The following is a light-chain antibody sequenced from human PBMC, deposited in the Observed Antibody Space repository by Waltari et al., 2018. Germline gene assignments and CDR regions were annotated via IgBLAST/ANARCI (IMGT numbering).Light chain of an antibody. CDR2: GAS. J-gene: IGKJ1*01. V-gene: IGKV3-20*01. CDR1: QSVSSSY. CDR3: QQYGSSPWT. Sequence: EIVLTQSPGTLSLSPGERATLSCRARQSVSSSYFAWYQQKPGQAPRVLIHGASNRATGIPDRFSGSGSGTDFTLTISRLEPEDFAVYYCQQYGSSPWTFGQGTKVEIK.